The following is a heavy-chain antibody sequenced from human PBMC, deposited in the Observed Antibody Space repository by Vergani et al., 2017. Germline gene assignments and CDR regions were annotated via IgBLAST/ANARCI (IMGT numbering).Heavy chain of an antibody. CDR1: GGTFSSYA. V-gene: IGHV1-69*12. D-gene: IGHD1-26*01. Sequence: QVQLVQSGAEVKKPGSSVKVSCKASGGTFSSYAISWVRQAPGQGLEWMGGIIPIFGTANYAQKFQGRVTITADESTSTAYMELSSLRSEDTAVYYCAGSNRGSYYGGDYYYYGMDVWGQGTTVTVSS. J-gene: IGHJ6*02. CDR2: IIPIFGTA. CDR3: AGSNRGSYYGGDYYYYGMDV.